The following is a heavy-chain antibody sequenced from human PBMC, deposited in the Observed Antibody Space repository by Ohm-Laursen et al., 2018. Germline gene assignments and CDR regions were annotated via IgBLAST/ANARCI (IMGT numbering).Heavy chain of an antibody. D-gene: IGHD5-18*01. V-gene: IGHV3-53*05. Sequence: GSLRLSCTASGFIVSSTYMDWVRQAPGKGLEYVAVIYTGGSTDYADSVKGRFTISRDNAKNSLYLQMNSLRAEDTALYYCAKDMGPGYSYGEADFWGQGTLVTVSS. J-gene: IGHJ4*02. CDR2: IYTGGST. CDR1: GFIVSSTY. CDR3: AKDMGPGYSYGEADF.